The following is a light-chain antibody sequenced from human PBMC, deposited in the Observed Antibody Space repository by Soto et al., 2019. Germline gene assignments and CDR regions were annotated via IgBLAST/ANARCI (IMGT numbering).Light chain of an antibody. Sequence: EIVVNQSPGTLSLSPGERATLSCRASQSVSSRLAWYQQKPGQAPRLLISGASSRATGIPDRFSGSGFGTDFTLTISRLEPEDFALYYSQHYAGGSRITFGQGTRLEIK. CDR2: GAS. CDR1: QSVSSR. J-gene: IGKJ5*01. CDR3: QHYAGGSRIT. V-gene: IGKV3-20*01.